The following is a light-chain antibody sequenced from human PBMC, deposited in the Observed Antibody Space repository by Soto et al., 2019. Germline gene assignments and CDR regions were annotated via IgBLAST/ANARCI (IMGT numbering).Light chain of an antibody. CDR1: QSISSW. Sequence: DIQMTQSPSTLSASVGDRVNITCRVSQSISSWLAWYQQKPGKAPKLLIYDASSLESGVPSRFSGSGSGTEFTLTISSLQPDDFATYYCQQYNSYSQTFGQGTKVEIK. V-gene: IGKV1-5*01. CDR2: DAS. J-gene: IGKJ1*01. CDR3: QQYNSYSQT.